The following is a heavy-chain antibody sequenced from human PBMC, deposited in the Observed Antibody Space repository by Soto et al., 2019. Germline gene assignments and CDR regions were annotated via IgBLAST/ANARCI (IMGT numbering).Heavy chain of an antibody. Sequence: PSKTLSLACAVYGGSFSGYYWSWIRQPPGKGLEWIGEINHSGSTNYNPSLKSRVTISVDTSKNQFSLKLSSVTAADTAVYYCARADIVLVPAAKSHHHYGMHVPGQGTTVTRSS. CDR3: ARADIVLVPAAKSHHHYGMHV. D-gene: IGHD2-2*01. CDR2: INHSGST. CDR1: GGSFSGYY. V-gene: IGHV4-34*01. J-gene: IGHJ6*01.